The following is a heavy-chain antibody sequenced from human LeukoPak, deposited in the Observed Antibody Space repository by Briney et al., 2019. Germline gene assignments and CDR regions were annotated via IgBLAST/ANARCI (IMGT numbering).Heavy chain of an antibody. J-gene: IGHJ4*02. CDR2: IYYSGST. CDR1: GGSISSGGYY. V-gene: IGHV4-30-4*08. Sequence: SETLSLTCTVSGGSISSGGYYWSWIRQHPGKGLEWIGYIYYSGSTYYNPSLKSRVTISVDTSKNQFSLELSSVTAADTAVYYCARTGSRYCSSTSCSYFDYWGQGTLVTVSS. D-gene: IGHD2-2*01. CDR3: ARTGSRYCSSTSCSYFDY.